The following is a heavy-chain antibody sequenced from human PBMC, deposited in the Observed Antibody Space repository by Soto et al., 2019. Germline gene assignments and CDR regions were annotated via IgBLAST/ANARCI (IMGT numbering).Heavy chain of an antibody. CDR1: GYTLTRNW. Sequence: EESLKISCQGSGYTLTRNWIGWVRQMPGKGLEWMGIIFPIDSDTRYSPSSQGQVTLSADNSISTAYLQWSSLKASDTAIYYCATPGGRDFNAFDVWGQGTMVTVSS. D-gene: IGHD2-21*02. CDR2: IFPIDSDT. V-gene: IGHV5-51*01. J-gene: IGHJ3*01. CDR3: ATPGGRDFNAFDV.